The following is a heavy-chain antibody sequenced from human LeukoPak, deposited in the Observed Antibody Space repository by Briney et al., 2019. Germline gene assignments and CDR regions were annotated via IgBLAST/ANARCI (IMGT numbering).Heavy chain of an antibody. D-gene: IGHD1-26*01. J-gene: IGHJ4*02. CDR1: GFTFSSYG. Sequence: PGGSLRLSCAASGFTFSSYGMHWVRQAPGKGLEWVAVIWYDGSNKYYADSVKGRFTISGDSSKNTVYLQMNTLRVEDTAVYYCAKDLRYSGGGAFDYWGQGTLVTVSS. V-gene: IGHV3-33*06. CDR2: IWYDGSNK. CDR3: AKDLRYSGGGAFDY.